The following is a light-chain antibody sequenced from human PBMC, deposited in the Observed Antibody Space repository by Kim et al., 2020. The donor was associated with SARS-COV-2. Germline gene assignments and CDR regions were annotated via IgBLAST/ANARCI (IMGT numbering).Light chain of an antibody. V-gene: IGLV1-47*01. CDR3: AAWDGSLSDFV. CDR2: RNS. CDR1: SPNIGSNY. Sequence: GQRVTIACSGSSPNIGSNYLYWYQQLPGTAPQLLIYRNSQRPSGVPDRLSASKSGTSASLAISGLRSEDEADYYCAAWDGSLSDFVLGTGTKVTVL. J-gene: IGLJ1*01.